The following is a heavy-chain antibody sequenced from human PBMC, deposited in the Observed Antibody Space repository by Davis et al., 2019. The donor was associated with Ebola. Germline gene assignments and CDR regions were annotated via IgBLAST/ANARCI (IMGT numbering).Heavy chain of an antibody. V-gene: IGHV1-2*02. Sequence: ASVKVSCKASGYTFTGYYMHWVRQAPGQGLEWMGWINPNSGGTNYAQKFQGRDTMTRDTSISTAYMELSRLRSDDTAVYYCARDRRQSYYYYYYMDVWGKGTTVTVSS. D-gene: IGHD4-11*01. CDR2: INPNSGGT. J-gene: IGHJ6*03. CDR3: ARDRRQSYYYYYYMDV. CDR1: GYTFTGYY.